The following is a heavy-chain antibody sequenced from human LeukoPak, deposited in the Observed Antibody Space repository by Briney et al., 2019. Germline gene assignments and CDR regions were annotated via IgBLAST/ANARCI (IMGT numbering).Heavy chain of an antibody. D-gene: IGHD3-10*01. J-gene: IGHJ4*02. Sequence: PGRSLRLSCAASGFTFSSYAMHWVRQAPGKGLEWVAVISYDGSNKYYADSVKGRFTISRDNSKNTLYLQMTSLRAEDTAVYYCAREGYYGSGSPPSLYFDYWGQGTLVTVSS. CDR3: AREGYYGSGSPPSLYFDY. V-gene: IGHV3-30-3*01. CDR1: GFTFSSYA. CDR2: ISYDGSNK.